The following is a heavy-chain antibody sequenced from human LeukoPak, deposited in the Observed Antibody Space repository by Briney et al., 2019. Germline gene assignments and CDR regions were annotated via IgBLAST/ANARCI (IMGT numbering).Heavy chain of an antibody. CDR1: GGSISSSSYY. V-gene: IGHV4-61*02. J-gene: IGHJ3*02. D-gene: IGHD2-21*02. CDR3: ARDGDIVVVTATGHDAFDI. CDR2: IYTSGST. Sequence: SETLSLTSTVSGGSISSSSYYWSWIRQPAGKGLEWIGRIYTSGSTNYNPSLKSRVTMSVDTSKNQFSLKLSSVTAADTAVYYCARDGDIVVVTATGHDAFDIWGQGTMVTVSS.